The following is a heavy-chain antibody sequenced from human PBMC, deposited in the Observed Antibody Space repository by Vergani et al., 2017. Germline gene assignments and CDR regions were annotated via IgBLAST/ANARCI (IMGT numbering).Heavy chain of an antibody. J-gene: IGHJ4*02. D-gene: IGHD4-17*01. V-gene: IGHV4-39*01. CDR2: IYYSGST. Sequence: QLQLQESGPGLVKPSETLSLTCTVSGGSISSSSYYWGWIRQPPGKGLEWIGSIYYSGSTYYNPSLKSRVTISVDTSKNQFSLKLSSVTAADTAVYYCARRASEGDYGDDGGFEDWGQGSLVTVSS. CDR1: GGSISSSSYY. CDR3: ARRASEGDYGDDGGFED.